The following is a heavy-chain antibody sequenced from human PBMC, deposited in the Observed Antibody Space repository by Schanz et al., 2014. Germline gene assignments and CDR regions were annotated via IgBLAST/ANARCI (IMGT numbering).Heavy chain of an antibody. Sequence: VQLLESGGGLVKPGGSLRLSCATSGLTFTSAWMSWVRQAPGKGLEWVAVIWYDGSNKYYADSVKGRFTVSRDNSKNTLYLQLNSLRAEDTAVYYCARDFHGYGPHLDYWGQGSLVTVSS. CDR1: GLTFTSAW. CDR2: IWYDGSNK. V-gene: IGHV3-33*08. J-gene: IGHJ4*02. CDR3: ARDFHGYGPHLDY. D-gene: IGHD5-12*01.